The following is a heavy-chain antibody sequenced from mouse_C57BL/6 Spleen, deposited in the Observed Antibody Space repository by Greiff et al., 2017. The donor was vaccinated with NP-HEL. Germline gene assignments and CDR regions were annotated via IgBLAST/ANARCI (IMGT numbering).Heavy chain of an antibody. V-gene: IGHV7-3*01. CDR3: ARYTFELGFDY. Sequence: EVKVVESGGGLVQPGGSLSLSCAASGFTFTDYYMSWVRQPPGKALEWLGFIRNKANGYTTEYSASVKGRFTISRDNSQSILYLQMNALRAEDSATYYCARYTFELGFDYWGQGTTLTVSS. CDR1: GFTFTDYY. D-gene: IGHD4-1*01. CDR2: IRNKANGYTT. J-gene: IGHJ2*01.